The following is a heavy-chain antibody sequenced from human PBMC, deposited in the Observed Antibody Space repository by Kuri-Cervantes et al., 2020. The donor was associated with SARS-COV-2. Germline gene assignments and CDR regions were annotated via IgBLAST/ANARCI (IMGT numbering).Heavy chain of an antibody. CDR2: IDPSDSYT. CDR3: ARGGSVVVVAVPFDY. V-gene: IGHV5-10-1*01. J-gene: IGHJ4*02. CDR1: GYSFTSYW. D-gene: IGHD2-15*01. Sequence: GGSLRLSCKGSGYSFTSYWISWVRQMPGKGLEWMGRIDPSDSYTNYSPSFQGHVTISADKSISTACLQWSSLKASDTAMYYCARGGSVVVVAVPFDYWGQGTLVTVSS.